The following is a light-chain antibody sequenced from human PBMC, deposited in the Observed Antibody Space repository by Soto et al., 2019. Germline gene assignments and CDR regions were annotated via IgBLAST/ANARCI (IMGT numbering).Light chain of an antibody. CDR1: QSVGTR. J-gene: IGKJ5*01. V-gene: IGKV3-20*01. CDR2: GAS. Sequence: EILLTQSPDTLSLSPGERATLSCRAAQSVGTRLAWYQHKTGQAPRLLISGASSRATGIPDRFTGSGSETSFTLTISRLEPEDFAVYYCQQYGSSPPITFGQGTRLEIK. CDR3: QQYGSSPPIT.